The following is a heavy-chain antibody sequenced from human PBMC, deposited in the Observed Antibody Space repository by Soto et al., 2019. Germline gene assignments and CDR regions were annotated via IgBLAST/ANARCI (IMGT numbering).Heavy chain of an antibody. CDR2: INHSGST. J-gene: IGHJ4*02. CDR1: GGSFSGYY. V-gene: IGHV4-34*01. Sequence: SETLSLTCAVYGGSFSGYYWSWIRQPPGKGLEWIGEINHSGSTNYNPSLKSRVTTSVDTSKNQFSLKLSSVTAADTAVYYCASGYGDQLYYFDYWGQGTLVTVSS. CDR3: ASGYGDQLYYFDY. D-gene: IGHD4-17*01.